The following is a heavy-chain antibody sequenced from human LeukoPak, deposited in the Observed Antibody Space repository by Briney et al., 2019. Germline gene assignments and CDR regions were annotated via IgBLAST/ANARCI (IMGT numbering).Heavy chain of an antibody. J-gene: IGHJ4*02. V-gene: IGHV4-59*01. D-gene: IGHD5-18*01. CDR2: ISYIGNT. CDR1: GGSISTYY. CDR3: ARSTVDTAMVLGY. Sequence: SETLSLTCTVSGGSISTYYWSWIRQPPGKGLEWIGYISYIGNTKYNPSLKSRVTISIDTSKNQLSLKLSSVTTADTAVYYCARSTVDTAMVLGYWGQGTLITVSS.